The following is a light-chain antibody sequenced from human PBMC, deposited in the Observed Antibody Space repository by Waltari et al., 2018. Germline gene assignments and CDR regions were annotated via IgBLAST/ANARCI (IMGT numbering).Light chain of an antibody. CDR1: SSDVGGYEY. CDR3: SSVTRSSTWV. Sequence: QSALTQPASVSGSPGQSITISCTGTSSDVGGYEYVSWYQQYPGKAPKLMIYEVRNRPSGVSNRFSGSKSGNTASLTISGLQAEDGADYYCSSVTRSSTWVFGGGTKLTVL. V-gene: IGLV2-14*01. CDR2: EVR. J-gene: IGLJ3*02.